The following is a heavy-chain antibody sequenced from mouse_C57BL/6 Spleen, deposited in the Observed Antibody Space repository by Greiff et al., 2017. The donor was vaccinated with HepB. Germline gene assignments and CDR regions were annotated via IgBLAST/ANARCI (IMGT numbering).Heavy chain of an antibody. CDR3: ARCPYGSYWYFDV. J-gene: IGHJ1*03. CDR1: GFTFSSYA. D-gene: IGHD2-1*01. CDR2: ISDGGSYT. V-gene: IGHV5-4*01. Sequence: EVQGVESGGGLVKPGGSLKLSCAASGFTFSSYAMSWVRQTPEKRLEWVATISDGGSYTYYPDNVKGRFTISRDNAKNNLYLQMSHLKSEDTAMYYCARCPYGSYWYFDVWGTGTTVTVSS.